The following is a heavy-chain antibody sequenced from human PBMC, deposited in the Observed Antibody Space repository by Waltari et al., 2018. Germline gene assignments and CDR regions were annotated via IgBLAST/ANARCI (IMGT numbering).Heavy chain of an antibody. CDR1: GFTFTSYG. D-gene: IGHD6-13*01. V-gene: IGHV3-30*18. Sequence: QVQLLEPGGGVVQPARSLRLSCAASGFTFTSYGMHWVRRGPGKCVGWVAVIWYDGSNKYEAGAVKGRFTISRDNSKNTLYLKMNSLGAEDTAGYYCAKDSQYSSSWYDYWGQGTLVTVSS. CDR3: AKDSQYSSSWYDY. CDR2: IWYDGSNK. J-gene: IGHJ4*02.